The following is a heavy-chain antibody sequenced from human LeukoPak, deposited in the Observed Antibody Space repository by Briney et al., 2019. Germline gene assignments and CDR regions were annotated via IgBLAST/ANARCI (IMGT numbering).Heavy chain of an antibody. CDR1: GGSISSYY. J-gene: IGHJ5*02. Sequence: SETLSLTCTVSGGSISSYYWSWIRQPPGKGLEWIGYIYYSGSTNYNPSLKSRVTISVDTSKNQFSLKLSSVTAADTAIYYCAQSLGSGNWIGNWFDPWGQGTLVTVSS. CDR3: AQSLGSGNWIGNWFDP. D-gene: IGHD1-1*01. CDR2: IYYSGST. V-gene: IGHV4-59*08.